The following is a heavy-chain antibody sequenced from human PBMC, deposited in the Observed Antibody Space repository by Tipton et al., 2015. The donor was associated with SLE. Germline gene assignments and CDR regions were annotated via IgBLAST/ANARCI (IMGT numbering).Heavy chain of an antibody. Sequence: TLSLTCSVSGASISSSFHYWTWIRQPAGKGLEWIGRIISSGSTNYNPSLKSRVTISVDTSKNQFSLRLSSVTAADTAVYYCARDQTGLFDYWGQGTLVTVSS. D-gene: IGHD1-1*01. CDR2: IISSGST. V-gene: IGHV4-61*02. CDR3: ARDQTGLFDY. J-gene: IGHJ4*02. CDR1: GASISSSFHY.